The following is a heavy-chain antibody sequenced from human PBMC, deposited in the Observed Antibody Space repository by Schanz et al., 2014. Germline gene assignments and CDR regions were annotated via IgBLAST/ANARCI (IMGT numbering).Heavy chain of an antibody. D-gene: IGHD6-19*01. CDR2: ISDSGTYT. Sequence: EVQLAESGGGLVQPGGSLRLSCAASGFTFSTFAMHWVRQAPGKGLEWLSYISDSGTYTNYADSVKGRFTISRDNAKSSLYLQMNSLRVEDTAVYYCAASSGWHPSTDYWGQGTLVTVSS. J-gene: IGHJ4*02. V-gene: IGHV3-21*05. CDR1: GFTFSTFA. CDR3: AASSGWHPSTDY.